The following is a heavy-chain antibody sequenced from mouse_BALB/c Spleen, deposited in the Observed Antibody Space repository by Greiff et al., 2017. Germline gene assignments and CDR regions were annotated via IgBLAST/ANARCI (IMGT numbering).Heavy chain of an antibody. J-gene: IGHJ4*01. CDR3: AKREGTGAMDY. V-gene: IGHV3-2*02. CDR2: ISYSGST. Sequence: EVQLQESGPGLLKPSQSLSLTCPVTGYSFTSYYAWDWIRQLPGNKLEWIGFISYSGSTNYNPPLKRRITITQDTTKNQFFLQLNSVTTEDTATYCCAKREGTGAMDYWGQGTSVTVSS. D-gene: IGHD3-3*01. CDR1: GYSFTSYYA.